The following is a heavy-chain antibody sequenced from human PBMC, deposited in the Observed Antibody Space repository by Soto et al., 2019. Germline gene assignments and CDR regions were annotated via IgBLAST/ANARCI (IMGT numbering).Heavy chain of an antibody. Sequence: SETLSLTCTVSGGSISSYYWSWIRQPAGKGLEWIGRIYTSGSTNYNPSLKSRVTMSVDTSKNQFSLKLSSVTAADTAVYYCARGGPYDFWSGYYNDNWFGPWGQGTLVTVSS. J-gene: IGHJ5*02. D-gene: IGHD3-3*01. CDR3: ARGGPYDFWSGYYNDNWFGP. CDR2: IYTSGST. V-gene: IGHV4-4*07. CDR1: GGSISSYY.